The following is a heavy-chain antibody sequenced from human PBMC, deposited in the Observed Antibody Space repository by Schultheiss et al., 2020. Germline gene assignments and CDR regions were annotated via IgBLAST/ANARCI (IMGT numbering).Heavy chain of an antibody. J-gene: IGHJ4*02. V-gene: IGHV4-59*10. CDR3: ARGGDSSNYPFDC. CDR2: IYSSGNT. Sequence: SETLSLTCAVYGGSFSGYYWSWIRQPAGKGLEWIGRIYSSGNTNYNPSLKSRITISVDTSKNQFSLKLSSVTAADTAVYYCARGGDSSNYPFDCWGQGIQVTVSS. D-gene: IGHD4-11*01. CDR1: GGSFSGYY.